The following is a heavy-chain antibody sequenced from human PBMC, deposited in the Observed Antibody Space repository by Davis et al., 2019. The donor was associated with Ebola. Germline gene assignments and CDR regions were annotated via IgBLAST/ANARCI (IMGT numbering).Heavy chain of an antibody. CDR2: INAGNGNT. Sequence: AASVKVSCKASGYTFTSYAMHWVRQAPGQRLEWMGWINAGNGNTNYAQKLQGRVTMTTDTSTSTAYMELRSLRSDDTAVYYCAKDSSGDNNWGQGTLVTVSS. CDR1: GYTFTSYA. CDR3: AKDSSGDNN. V-gene: IGHV1-3*01. J-gene: IGHJ4*02. D-gene: IGHD6-19*01.